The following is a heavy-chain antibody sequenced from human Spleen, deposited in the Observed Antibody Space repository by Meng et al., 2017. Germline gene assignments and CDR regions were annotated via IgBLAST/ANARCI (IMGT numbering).Heavy chain of an antibody. J-gene: IGHJ4*02. CDR1: GGSITSSNW. D-gene: IGHD4-11*01. CDR3: ARGPTTMAHDFDY. CDR2: INHSGST. V-gene: IGHV4-4*02. Sequence: QVQLKGSGPGLVKPSGTLALPCAVSGGSITSSNWWSWVRQSPKKGLEWIGEINHSGSTNYNPSLESRATISVDTSQNNLSLKLSSVTAADSAVYYCARGPTTMAHDFDYWGQGTLVTVSS.